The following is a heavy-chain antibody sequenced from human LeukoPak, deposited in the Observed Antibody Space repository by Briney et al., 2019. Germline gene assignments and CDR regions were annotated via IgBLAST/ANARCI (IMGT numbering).Heavy chain of an antibody. J-gene: IGHJ6*02. D-gene: IGHD3-10*01. V-gene: IGHV3-53*04. CDR3: ASYGLGSPLYGMDV. CDR2: IHSVGST. Sequence: GGSLRLSCAASGLSVSSNYMNWVRQAPGKGLEWVSVIHSVGSTYYADSVKGRFTISRHNSKNTLYLQMNSLRVEDTAVYYCASYGLGSPLYGMDVWGQGTTVTVSS. CDR1: GLSVSSNY.